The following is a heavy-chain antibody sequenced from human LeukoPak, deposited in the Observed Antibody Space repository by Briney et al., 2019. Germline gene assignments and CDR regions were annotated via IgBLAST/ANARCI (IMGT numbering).Heavy chain of an antibody. D-gene: IGHD1-26*01. CDR1: GFPFSSYG. J-gene: IGHJ1*01. CDR2: VRSEETFK. V-gene: IGHV3-30*02. CDR3: AKGSGSYSEYHFDR. Sequence: GGSLRLSCETSGFPFSSYGMHWVRQAPGKGLEWVTFVRSEETFKYYTDSVRGRFTISRDDSKSTLFLEMSDLRLEDTALYYCAKGSGSYSEYHFDRWGQGTRVTVSS.